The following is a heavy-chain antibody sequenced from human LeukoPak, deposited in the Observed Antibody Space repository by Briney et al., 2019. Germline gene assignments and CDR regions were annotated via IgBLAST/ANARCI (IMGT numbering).Heavy chain of an antibody. J-gene: IGHJ5*02. CDR3: AKPPYYYDSSGYYHKGWFDP. V-gene: IGHV3-23*01. CDR2: ISGSGGST. Sequence: GGSPRLSCAASGFTFSSYAMSWVRQAPGKGLEWVSAISGSGGSTYYADSVKGRFTISRDNSKNTLYLQMNSLRAEDTAVYYCAKPPYYYDSSGYYHKGWFDPWGQGTLVTVSS. CDR1: GFTFSSYA. D-gene: IGHD3-22*01.